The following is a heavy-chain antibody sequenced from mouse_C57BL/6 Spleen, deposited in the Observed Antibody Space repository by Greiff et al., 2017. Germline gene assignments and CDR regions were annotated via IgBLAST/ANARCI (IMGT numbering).Heavy chain of an antibody. CDR1: GYTFTGYW. Sequence: QVQLKQSGAELMKPGASVKLSCKATGYTFTGYWIEWVKQRPGHGLEWIGEILPVSGSTNYTEKFKGKATFTADTSSNTAYMQLSSLTTEDSAIYYCARNPIGDWGQGTTLTVSS. CDR3: ARNPIGD. V-gene: IGHV1-9*01. D-gene: IGHD3-1*01. CDR2: ILPVSGST. J-gene: IGHJ2*01.